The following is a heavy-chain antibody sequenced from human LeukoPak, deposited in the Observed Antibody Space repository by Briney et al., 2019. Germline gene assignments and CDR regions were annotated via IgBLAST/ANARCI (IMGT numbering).Heavy chain of an antibody. D-gene: IGHD3-3*01. CDR2: MNPNSGNT. V-gene: IGHV1-8*03. CDR1: GYTFTSYD. Sequence: GASVKVSCKASGYTFTSYDINWVRQATGQGLEWMGWMNPNSGNTGYAQKFQGRVTITRNTSISTAYMELSSLRSEDTAVYYCARMTYYDFWSGYFHGWFDPWGQGTLVTVSS. CDR3: ARMTYYDFWSGYFHGWFDP. J-gene: IGHJ5*02.